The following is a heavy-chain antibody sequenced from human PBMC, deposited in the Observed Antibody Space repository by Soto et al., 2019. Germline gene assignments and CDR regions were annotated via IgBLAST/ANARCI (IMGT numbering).Heavy chain of an antibody. CDR1: GYTFTSYD. CDR3: ARQGLSIAAAGTGFDY. V-gene: IGHV1-8*01. CDR2: MNPNSGNT. Sequence: ASVKVSCKASGYTFTSYDINWVRQATGQGLEWMGWMNPNSGNTGYAQKFQGRVTMTRNTSISTAYMELSSLRSEDTAVYYCARQGLSIAAAGTGFDYWGQGTLVTVSS. D-gene: IGHD6-13*01. J-gene: IGHJ4*02.